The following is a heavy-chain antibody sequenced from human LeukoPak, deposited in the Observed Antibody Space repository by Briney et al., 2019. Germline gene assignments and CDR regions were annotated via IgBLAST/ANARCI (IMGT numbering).Heavy chain of an antibody. D-gene: IGHD3-10*01. CDR3: ARDVVVRGVILNYYYYMDV. CDR1: GFTFSSYA. Sequence: GGSLRLSCAASGFTFSSYAMHWVRQAPGKGLEYVSAISSNGGSTYCANSVKGRFTISRDNSKNTLYLQMGSLRAEDMAVYYCARDVVVRGVILNYYYYMDVWGKGTTVTISS. V-gene: IGHV3-64*01. CDR2: ISSNGGST. J-gene: IGHJ6*03.